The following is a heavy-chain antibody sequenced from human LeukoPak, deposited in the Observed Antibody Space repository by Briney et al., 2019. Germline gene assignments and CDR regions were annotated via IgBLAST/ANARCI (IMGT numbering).Heavy chain of an antibody. J-gene: IGHJ4*02. D-gene: IGHD2-21*01. V-gene: IGHV3-30*04. Sequence: GGSLRLSCAASGFTFSSYAMHWVRQAPGKGLEWVAVISYDGSNKYYADSVKGRFSISRDNSKNTLYLQMDSLRGEDTAVYYCAKDFRIGYSAHFDYWGQGALVTVSS. CDR2: ISYDGSNK. CDR3: AKDFRIGYSAHFDY. CDR1: GFTFSSYA.